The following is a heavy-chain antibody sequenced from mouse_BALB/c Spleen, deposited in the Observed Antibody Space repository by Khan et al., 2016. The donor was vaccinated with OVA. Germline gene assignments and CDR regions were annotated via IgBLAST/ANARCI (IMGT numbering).Heavy chain of an antibody. D-gene: IGHD2-4*01. V-gene: IGHV1S45*01. Sequence: VQLKQSGAELVRPGASVKISCKAFGYTFSNHHINWVKQRPGQGLDWIGYINPYNDYTNYNQKFKGKATSTVDKSSSTAYMELSNLTSEDSACYYCARAWALRRNAWFSYWGQGTLVTVSA. CDR1: GYTFSNHH. J-gene: IGHJ3*01. CDR2: INPYNDYT. CDR3: ARAWALRRNAWFSY.